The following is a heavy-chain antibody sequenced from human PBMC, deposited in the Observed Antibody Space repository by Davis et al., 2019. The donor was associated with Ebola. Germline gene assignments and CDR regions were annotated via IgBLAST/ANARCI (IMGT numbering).Heavy chain of an antibody. CDR2: IYYSGST. Sequence: SETLPLTCTVSGGSISSGDYYWSWIRQPPGKGLEWIGYIYYSGSTYYNPSLKSRVTISVDTSKNQFSLKLSSVTAADTAMYYCARNNRNNGYYFDYWGQGTLVTVSS. CDR3: ARNNRNNGYYFDY. D-gene: IGHD1/OR15-1a*01. J-gene: IGHJ4*02. CDR1: GGSISSGDYY. V-gene: IGHV4-30-4*01.